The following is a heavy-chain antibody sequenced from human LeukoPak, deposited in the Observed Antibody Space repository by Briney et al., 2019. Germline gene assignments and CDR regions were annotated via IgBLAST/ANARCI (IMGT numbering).Heavy chain of an antibody. D-gene: IGHD3-16*01. CDR1: GGSFSGYY. Sequence: SETLSLTCAVYGGSFSGYYWSWISQPPGKGLEWIGEINHSGSTNYNTSLKSRVTISVDTSKNQFSLKLSAVTAADTAVYYCARGTPGGKRNDYWGQGTLVTVSS. CDR2: INHSGST. CDR3: ARGTPGGKRNDY. J-gene: IGHJ4*02. V-gene: IGHV4-34*01.